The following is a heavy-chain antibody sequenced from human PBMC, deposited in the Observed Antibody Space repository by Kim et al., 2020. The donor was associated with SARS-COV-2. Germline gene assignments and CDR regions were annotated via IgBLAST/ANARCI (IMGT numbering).Heavy chain of an antibody. Sequence: GGSLRLSCAASGFTFTRYWMSWVRQAPGKGLEWVANIKQDGSQKYYVDSVKGRFTISRDNSKNSLYLQMNSLRVEDTAVYYCARAITTSYGDSPDYWGQGTLVTVSS. J-gene: IGHJ4*02. CDR1: GFTFTRYW. V-gene: IGHV3-7*01. CDR2: IKQDGSQK. CDR3: ARAITTSYGDSPDY. D-gene: IGHD4-17*01.